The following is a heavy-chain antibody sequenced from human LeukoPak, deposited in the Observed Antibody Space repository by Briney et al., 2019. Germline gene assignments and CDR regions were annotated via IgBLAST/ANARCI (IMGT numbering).Heavy chain of an antibody. Sequence: SVKVSCKASGGTFSSYAISWVRQAPGQGLEWMGGIIPIFGTANYAQKFQGRVTITADESTSTAYMELSGLRSEDTAVYYCARADGLRRNWFDPWGQGTLVTVSS. CDR2: IIPIFGTA. V-gene: IGHV1-69*13. CDR1: GGTFSSYA. J-gene: IGHJ5*02. CDR3: ARADGLRRNWFDP. D-gene: IGHD5-12*01.